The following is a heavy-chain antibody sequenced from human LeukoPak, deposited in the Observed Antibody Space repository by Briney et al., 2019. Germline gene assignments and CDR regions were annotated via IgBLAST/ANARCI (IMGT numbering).Heavy chain of an antibody. CDR1: GGSISSSSYY. V-gene: IGHV4-61*01. J-gene: IGHJ5*02. Sequence: SETLSLTCTVSGGSISSSSYYWSWIRQPPGKGLEWIGYIYYSGSTNYNPSLKSRVTISVDTSKNQFSLKLSSVTAADTAVYYCARTLRDGYNKGDWFDPWGQGTLVTVSS. CDR3: ARTLRDGYNKGDWFDP. CDR2: IYYSGST. D-gene: IGHD5-24*01.